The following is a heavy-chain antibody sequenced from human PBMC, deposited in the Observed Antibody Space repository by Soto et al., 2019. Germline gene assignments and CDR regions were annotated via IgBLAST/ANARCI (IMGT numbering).Heavy chain of an antibody. J-gene: IGHJ4*02. CDR3: ARQFDSDTTGYYYAY. CDR2: IMPIFGSA. V-gene: IGHV1-69*13. D-gene: IGHD3-22*01. Sequence: SVKVSCKASGGTFSRNTISWVRQGPGQGLEWMGGIMPIFGSANYAQKFQGRVTITADENTRTVYMELSRLRSEDTAVYYCARQFDSDTTGYYYAYWGQGTLVTVSS. CDR1: GGTFSRNT.